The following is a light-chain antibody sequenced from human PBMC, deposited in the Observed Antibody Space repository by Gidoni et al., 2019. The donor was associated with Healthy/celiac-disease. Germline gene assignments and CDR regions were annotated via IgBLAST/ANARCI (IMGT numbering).Light chain of an antibody. V-gene: IGKV1-39*01. Sequence: IQLTQSPSSLSASVGDRVTITCRASQRSSRYLNWYLQKPGKAPKLLIYAASSLQSGVPSRFSGSGSGTDFTLTLSSLQPEDFATYSCQPRYSTPRTFGQXTKVEIK. CDR2: AAS. CDR3: QPRYSTPRT. CDR1: QRSSRY. J-gene: IGKJ1*01.